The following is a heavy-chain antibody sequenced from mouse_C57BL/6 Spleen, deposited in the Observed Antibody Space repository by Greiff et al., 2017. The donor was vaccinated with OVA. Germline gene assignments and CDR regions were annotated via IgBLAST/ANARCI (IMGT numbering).Heavy chain of an antibody. D-gene: IGHD1-1*01. Sequence: VQLQQSGAELARPGASVKLSCTASGYTFTSYGISWVKQRTGQGLEWIGEIYPRSGNTYYNEKFNGKATLTADKSSSPAYMELRSLTSEAAAVYFCARIYYYGSSLYYAMDYWGQGTSVTVSS. CDR2: IYPRSGNT. V-gene: IGHV1-81*01. CDR3: ARIYYYGSSLYYAMDY. J-gene: IGHJ4*01. CDR1: GYTFTSYG.